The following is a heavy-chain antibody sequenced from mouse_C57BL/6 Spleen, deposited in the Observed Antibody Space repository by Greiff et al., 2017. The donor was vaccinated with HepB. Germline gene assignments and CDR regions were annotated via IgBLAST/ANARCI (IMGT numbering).Heavy chain of an antibody. CDR2: IYPGDGDT. CDR3: ARSNGYYYGSSSFAY. J-gene: IGHJ3*01. D-gene: IGHD1-1*01. Sequence: VHLVESGPELVKPGASVKISCKASGYAFSSSWMNWVKQRPGKGLEWIGRIYPGDGDTNYNGKFKGKATLTADKSSSTAYMQLSSLTSEDSAVYFCARSNGYYYGSSSFAYWGQGTLVTVSA. CDR1: GYAFSSSW. V-gene: IGHV1-82*01.